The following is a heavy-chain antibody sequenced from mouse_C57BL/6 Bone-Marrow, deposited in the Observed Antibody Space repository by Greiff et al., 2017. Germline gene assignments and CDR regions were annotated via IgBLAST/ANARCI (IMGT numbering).Heavy chain of an antibody. CDR1: GYTFTSYW. Sequence: VQLQQPGAELVMPGASVKLSCKASGYTFTSYWMHWVKQRPGQGLEWIGEIDPSDSYTNYNQKFKGKSTLTVDKSSSTAYMQLSCLTSEDSAVYYCARSSWFAYWGQGTLVTVSA. CDR2: IDPSDSYT. J-gene: IGHJ3*01. CDR3: ARSSWFAY. V-gene: IGHV1-69*01.